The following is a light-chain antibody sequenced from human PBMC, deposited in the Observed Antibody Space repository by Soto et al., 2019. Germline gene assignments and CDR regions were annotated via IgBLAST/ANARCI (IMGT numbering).Light chain of an antibody. CDR1: QDISSY. V-gene: IGKV1-33*01. CDR2: DAS. Sequence: EIQMTQSPSYLSVSVGDKVTITCQASQDISSYLNWYQQKSGKAPKLLIYDASNLETGVPSRFSGSGSGTDFTFTITSLQPEDIATYYCQQYDSPLITFGGGTKVEI. J-gene: IGKJ4*01. CDR3: QQYDSPLIT.